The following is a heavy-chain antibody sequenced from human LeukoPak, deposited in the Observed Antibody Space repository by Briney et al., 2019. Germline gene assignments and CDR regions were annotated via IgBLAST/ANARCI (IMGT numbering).Heavy chain of an antibody. J-gene: IGHJ4*02. V-gene: IGHV4-4*07. CDR1: GVSISSYY. Sequence: SETLSLTCTVSGVSISSYYWTWIRQPAGKGLEWIGRVDSSGSTNYNPSLNSRLTMSVDTSGNQFSLRLTSLNAAGTAVYYCASLNVQYSGWSGFDYWGQGTLVTVSS. CDR3: ASLNVQYSGWSGFDY. D-gene: IGHD6-6*01. CDR2: VDSSGST.